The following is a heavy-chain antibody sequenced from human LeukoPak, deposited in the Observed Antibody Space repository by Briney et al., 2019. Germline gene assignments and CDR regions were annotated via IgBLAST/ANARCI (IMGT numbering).Heavy chain of an antibody. CDR1: GFTFSSYW. CDR3: ARGARPRYCSSTSCYITGAFDI. V-gene: IGHV3-74*01. Sequence: GGPLRLSCAACGFTFSSYWMHWVRQAPGKGLGWVSRINSDGSGTSYADSVKGRFTISRDNAKNKLYLKMNSLRDEDTAVYYCARGARPRYCSSTSCYITGAFDIWGQGTMVTVSS. D-gene: IGHD2-2*02. J-gene: IGHJ3*02. CDR2: INSDGSGT.